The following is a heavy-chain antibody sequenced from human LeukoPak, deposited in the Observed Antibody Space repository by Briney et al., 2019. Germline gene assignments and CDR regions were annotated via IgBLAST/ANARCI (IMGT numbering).Heavy chain of an antibody. D-gene: IGHD4-17*01. CDR1: GFTFSNYG. J-gene: IGHJ4*02. V-gene: IGHV3-48*01. Sequence: SGGSLRLSCAASGFTFSNYGLNWVRQAPGKGLEWVSHISSSGSAKYYADSVKGRFTISRDNSKNTLYLQMNSLRAEDTAVYYCAKGYTVTGRFDYWGQGTLVTVSS. CDR2: ISSSGSAK. CDR3: AKGYTVTGRFDY.